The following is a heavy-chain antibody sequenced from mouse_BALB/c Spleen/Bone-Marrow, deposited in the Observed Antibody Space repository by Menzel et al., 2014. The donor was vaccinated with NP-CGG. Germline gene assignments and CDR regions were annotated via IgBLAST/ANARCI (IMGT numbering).Heavy chain of an antibody. CDR1: GFTFSSYG. J-gene: IGHJ4*01. CDR3: ASTITTVVAEDAMDY. V-gene: IGHV5-6*01. CDR2: ISSGGSYT. Sequence: EVQLQQSGGDLVKPGGSLKRSCAASGFTFSSYGMSWVRQTPDKRLEWVATISSGGSYTYYPDSVKGRFTISRDNAKNTLYLQMSSLKSEDTAMYYCASTITTVVAEDAMDYWGQGTSVTVSS. D-gene: IGHD1-1*01.